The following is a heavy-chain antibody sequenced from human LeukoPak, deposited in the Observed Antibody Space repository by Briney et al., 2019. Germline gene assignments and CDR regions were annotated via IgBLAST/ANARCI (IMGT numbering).Heavy chain of an antibody. CDR1: GGSISSYY. Sequence: KPSETLSLTCTVSGGSISSYYWSWIRQPPGKGLEWIGYIYYSGSTNYNPSLKSRVTISVDTPKNQFSLKLSSVTAADTAVYYCARFRFYRRDGYNFDYWGQGTLVTVSS. D-gene: IGHD5-24*01. V-gene: IGHV4-59*01. J-gene: IGHJ4*02. CDR3: ARFRFYRRDGYNFDY. CDR2: IYYSGST.